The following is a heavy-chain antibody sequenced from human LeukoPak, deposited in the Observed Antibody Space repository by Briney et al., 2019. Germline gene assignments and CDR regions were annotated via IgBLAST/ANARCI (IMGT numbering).Heavy chain of an antibody. V-gene: IGHV4-4*07. D-gene: IGHD3-10*01. CDR1: GGSISNYY. CDR3: ARGIQGVYDTFGI. Sequence: SETLSLTCTVSGGSISNYYGSCIRQPAGKGVEWIVRIYTSGSMNYNHSLKSRVPMSVDTSNNQFSLKLSSVTAADTAVYYCARGIQGVYDTFGIWGQGTRVTVSS. CDR2: IYTSGSM. J-gene: IGHJ3*02.